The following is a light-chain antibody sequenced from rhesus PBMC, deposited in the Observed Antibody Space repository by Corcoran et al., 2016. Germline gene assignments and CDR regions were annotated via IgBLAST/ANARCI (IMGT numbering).Light chain of an antibody. V-gene: IGKV1-22*01. CDR1: QSMSSW. Sequence: DIQMTQSPSSLSASVGDTVTTTCRASQSMSSWLDWYQQQPGKAPKLLIHKASILQSGVPSRFSGSGTGTDFTLTISSLPPEDFGTYYCLQYSSSPFAFGPGTKLDIK. CDR2: KAS. J-gene: IGKJ3*01. CDR3: LQYSSSPFA.